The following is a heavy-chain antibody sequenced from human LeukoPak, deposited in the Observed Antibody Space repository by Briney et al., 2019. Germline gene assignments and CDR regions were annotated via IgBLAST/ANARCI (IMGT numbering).Heavy chain of an antibody. D-gene: IGHD3-10*01. J-gene: IGHJ4*02. Sequence: GGSLRLSCAASEFSVGSNYMNWVRQAPGKGLEWVASISSSSVYIHYADLVKGRFTISRDNAKNLMFLQMNSLRVEDTAVYYCGRLWFGELYLPFDYWGQGSLVTVSS. V-gene: IGHV3-21*01. CDR3: GRLWFGELYLPFDY. CDR2: ISSSSVYI. CDR1: EFSVGSNY.